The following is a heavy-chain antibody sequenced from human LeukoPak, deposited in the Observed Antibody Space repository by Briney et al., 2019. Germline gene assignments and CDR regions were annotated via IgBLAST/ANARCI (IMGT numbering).Heavy chain of an antibody. D-gene: IGHD5-12*01. V-gene: IGHV3-7*01. CDR1: GFTFSTYW. Sequence: GGPLRLSCAASGFTFSTYWMTWVRQAPGKGLEWVANIKEDGSSEYYADSAKRRFTISRDYAKNSLYLQMDSLTAEDTAVYYCARDSPGYGAYVSWGQGTLVSVSS. CDR2: IKEDGSSE. J-gene: IGHJ1*01. CDR3: ARDSPGYGAYVS.